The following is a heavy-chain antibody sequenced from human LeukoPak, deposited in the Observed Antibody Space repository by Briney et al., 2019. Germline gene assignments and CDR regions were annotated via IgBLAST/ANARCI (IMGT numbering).Heavy chain of an antibody. CDR2: ISSSSSTI. D-gene: IGHD3-3*01. J-gene: IGHJ4*02. V-gene: IGHV3-48*04. CDR1: GFTFSSYS. CDR3: ARDLPITYYDFWSAGTGNYFDY. Sequence: GGSLRLSCAASGFTFSSYSMNWVRQAPGKGLEWVSYISSSSSTIYYADSVKGRFTISRDNAKNSLYLQMSSLRAEDTAVYYCARDLPITYYDFWSAGTGNYFDYWGQGTLVTVSS.